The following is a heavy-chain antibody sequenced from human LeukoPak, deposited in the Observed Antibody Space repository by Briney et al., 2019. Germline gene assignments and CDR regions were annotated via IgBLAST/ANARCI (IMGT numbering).Heavy chain of an antibody. CDR2: ISADGHTK. J-gene: IGHJ5*01. CDR3: SRAGTYGGYKLFDS. CDR1: LCVYSNYY. Sequence: GGSLRLSSVASLCVYSNYYRSWGPQTPGKGLDWIATISADGHTKYYADSAEGRFTISRDNAKDSFYLQMNSLRADDAAVYFGSRAGTYGGYKLFDSWGHGTLVTVSS. V-gene: IGHV3-11*01. D-gene: IGHD4/OR15-4a*01.